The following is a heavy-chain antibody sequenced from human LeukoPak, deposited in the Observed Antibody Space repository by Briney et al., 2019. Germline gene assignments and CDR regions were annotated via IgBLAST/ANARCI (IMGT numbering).Heavy chain of an antibody. D-gene: IGHD3-10*01. V-gene: IGHV1-3*01. CDR2: INAGNGNT. CDR1: GYTFTSYA. J-gene: IGHJ3*02. Sequence: SVKVSCKASGYTFTSYAMHWVRQAPGQRLEWMGWINAGNGNTKYSQKFQGRVTITRDTSASTAYMELSSLRSEDTAVYYCARDLTYGSGVEYRAFDIWGQGTMVTVSS. CDR3: ARDLTYGSGVEYRAFDI.